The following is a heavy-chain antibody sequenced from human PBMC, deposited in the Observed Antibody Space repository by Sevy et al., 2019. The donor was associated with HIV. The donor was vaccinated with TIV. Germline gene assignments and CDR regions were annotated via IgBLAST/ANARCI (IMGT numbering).Heavy chain of an antibody. CDR3: ARDCSSTTCLWGLDV. CDR2: FDPEDGET. D-gene: IGHD2-2*01. J-gene: IGHJ6*02. Sequence: ASVKVSCKVSGYTLNKLSMHWVRQAPGKGLEWMGSFDPEDGETFYAQKFQGRVTMTEDTSTDTAYMELSSLRSEDTAVYYCARDCSSTTCLWGLDVWGQGTTVTVSS. V-gene: IGHV1-24*01. CDR1: GYTLNKLS.